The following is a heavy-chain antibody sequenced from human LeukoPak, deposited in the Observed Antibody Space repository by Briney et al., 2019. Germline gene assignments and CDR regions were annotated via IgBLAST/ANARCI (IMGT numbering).Heavy chain of an antibody. J-gene: IGHJ4*02. D-gene: IGHD2-21*02. V-gene: IGHV3-48*01. CDR1: GFTFSSYS. CDR3: ARDLEGGDAY. CDR2: ISSSSSTT. Sequence: GGSLRLSCAASGFTFSSYSMNWVRQAPGKGLEWVSYISSSSSTTYYADSVKGRFTISRDNAKNSLYLQMNSLRAEDTAVYYCARDLEGGDAYWGQGTLVTVSS.